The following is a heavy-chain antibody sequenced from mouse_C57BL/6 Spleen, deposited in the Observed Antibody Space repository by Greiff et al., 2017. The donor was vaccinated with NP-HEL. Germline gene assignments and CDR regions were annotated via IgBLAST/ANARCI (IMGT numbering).Heavy chain of an antibody. Sequence: VQLQQSGAELVRPGASVTLSCKASGYTFTDYEMHWVKQTPVHGLEWIGAIDPETGGTAYNQKFKGKAILTADKSSSTAYMELRSLTSEDSAVYYCTRAYYGNHGDYWGQGTTLTVSS. J-gene: IGHJ2*01. CDR3: TRAYYGNHGDY. CDR1: GYTFTDYE. D-gene: IGHD2-10*01. CDR2: IDPETGGT. V-gene: IGHV1-15*01.